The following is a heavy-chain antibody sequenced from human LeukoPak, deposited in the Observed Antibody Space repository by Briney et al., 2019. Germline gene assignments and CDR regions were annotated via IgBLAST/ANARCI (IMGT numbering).Heavy chain of an antibody. CDR2: ISAYNGNT. Sequence: ASVKVSCKASGYTFTNYGISWVRQAPGHGLEWMGWISAYNGNTNYAQKLQGRVTMTTDTSTSTAYMELRSLRSDDTAVYSCARDPARYCSGSSCYRAFDIWGQGTMVTVSS. D-gene: IGHD2-15*01. CDR1: GYTFTNYG. V-gene: IGHV1-18*01. J-gene: IGHJ3*02. CDR3: ARDPARYCSGSSCYRAFDI.